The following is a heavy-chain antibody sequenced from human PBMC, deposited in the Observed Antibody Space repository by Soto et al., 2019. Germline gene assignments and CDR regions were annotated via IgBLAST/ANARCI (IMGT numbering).Heavy chain of an antibody. D-gene: IGHD2-15*01. CDR2: IYSGGST. V-gene: IGHV3-66*01. Sequence: PGGSLRLSCAASGFTVISEYMSWVRQAPGKGLERVSIIYSGGSTFYADSVKGRFTISRDNYKNTVYLQMNSLRAEDTAVYYCARDNRSGGSCLFWNWGQGTQVTVSS. CDR3: ARDNRSGGSCLFWN. J-gene: IGHJ4*02. CDR1: GFTVISEY.